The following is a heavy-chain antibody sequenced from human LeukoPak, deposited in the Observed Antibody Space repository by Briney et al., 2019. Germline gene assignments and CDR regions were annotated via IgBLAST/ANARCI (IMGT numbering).Heavy chain of an antibody. V-gene: IGHV4-59*01. CDR1: GGSFSDYY. CDR3: ARNRRGGYCSGGSCYSGGIYAFDI. D-gene: IGHD2-15*01. CDR2: IYYSGST. J-gene: IGHJ3*02. Sequence: SETLSLTCAVYGGSFSDYYWSWIRQPPGKGLEWIGYIYYSGSTNYNPSLKSRVTISVDTSKNQFSLKLSSVTAADTAVYYCARNRRGGYCSGGSCYSGGIYAFDIWGQGTMVTVSS.